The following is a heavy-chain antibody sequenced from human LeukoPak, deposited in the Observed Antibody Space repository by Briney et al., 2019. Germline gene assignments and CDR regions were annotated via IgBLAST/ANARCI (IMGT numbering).Heavy chain of an antibody. CDR1: GGSISSYY. D-gene: IGHD3-3*01. J-gene: IGHJ6*04. Sequence: PSETLSLTCTVSGGSISSYYWSWIRQPPEKGLEWIGYIYYSGSTNYNPSLKSRVTISVDTSKNQFSLKLSSVTAADTAVYYCARDSGPRGGYDFWSGYSPADVWGKGTTVTVSS. CDR3: ARDSGPRGGYDFWSGYSPADV. V-gene: IGHV4-59*01. CDR2: IYYSGST.